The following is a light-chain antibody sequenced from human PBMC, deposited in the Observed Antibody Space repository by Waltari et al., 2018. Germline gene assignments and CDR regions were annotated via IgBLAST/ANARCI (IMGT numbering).Light chain of an antibody. V-gene: IGKV3-15*01. CDR1: QSVSTN. J-gene: IGKJ2*01. CDR3: QQYNNWPPYI. Sequence: ETVMTQSPSTLSLSPGDRATLSCRASQSVSTNLAWYQKKPGQAPRLLIYGASIRATGIPARFSGRGAGTEFTLTISSLQSEVFAVYYCQQYNNWPPYIFGQGSQLEI. CDR2: GAS.